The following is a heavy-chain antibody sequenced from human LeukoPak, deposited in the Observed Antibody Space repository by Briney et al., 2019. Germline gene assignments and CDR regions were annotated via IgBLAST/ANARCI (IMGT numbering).Heavy chain of an antibody. CDR2: ISAYNGNT. Sequence: ALVKVSCKASGYTFTSYGISWVRQAPGQGLEWMGWISAYNGNTNYAQKLQGRVTMTTDTSTSTAYMELRSLRSDDTAVYYCARARGGGYDSSGYYYLPDYWGQGTLVTVSS. D-gene: IGHD3-22*01. CDR3: ARARGGGYDSSGYYYLPDY. CDR1: GYTFTSYG. V-gene: IGHV1-18*01. J-gene: IGHJ4*02.